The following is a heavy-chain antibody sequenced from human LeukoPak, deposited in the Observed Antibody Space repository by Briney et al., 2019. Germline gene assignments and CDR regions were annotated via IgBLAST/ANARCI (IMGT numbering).Heavy chain of an antibody. CDR2: ISAYNGNT. V-gene: IGHV1-18*01. CDR3: ARAFGGVIVRYWFDP. CDR1: GYTFTSYG. Sequence: ASVKVSCKASGYTFTSYGISWVRQAPGQGLEWMGWISAYNGNTNYAQKLQGRVTMTTDTSTSTAYMELRSLRSDDTAVYYCARAFGGVIVRYWFDPWGQGTLVTVSS. D-gene: IGHD3-16*02. J-gene: IGHJ5*02.